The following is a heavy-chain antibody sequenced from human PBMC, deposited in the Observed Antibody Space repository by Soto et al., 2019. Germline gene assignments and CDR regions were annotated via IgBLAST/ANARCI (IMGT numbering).Heavy chain of an antibody. CDR3: AKDRSGFDSSGSSYSL. D-gene: IGHD3-22*01. J-gene: IGHJ4*02. CDR2: ISYDGSNK. Sequence: QVQLVESGGGVVQPGRSLRLSCAASGFTFSSYGMHWVRQAPGKGLEWVAVISYDGSNKYYADSVKGRFTISRDNSKNTLYLQMNSLRAEDTAVYYCAKDRSGFDSSGSSYSLWGQGTLVTVSS. V-gene: IGHV3-30*18. CDR1: GFTFSSYG.